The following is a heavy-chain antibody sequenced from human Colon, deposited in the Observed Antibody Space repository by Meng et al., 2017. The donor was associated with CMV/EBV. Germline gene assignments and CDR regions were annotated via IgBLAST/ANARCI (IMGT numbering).Heavy chain of an antibody. V-gene: IGHV3-23*01. CDR2: ISGSGGST. CDR1: GFTFSYYV. Sequence: GESLKISCTASGFTFSYYVMSWVRQVPGKGLEWVSAISGSGGSTYYADSVKGRFTISRDNSKNTLYLQMNSLRAEDTAVYYCAKGTRRITMIVVVTTAFDIWGQGTMVTVSS. D-gene: IGHD3-22*01. J-gene: IGHJ3*02. CDR3: AKGTRRITMIVVVTTAFDI.